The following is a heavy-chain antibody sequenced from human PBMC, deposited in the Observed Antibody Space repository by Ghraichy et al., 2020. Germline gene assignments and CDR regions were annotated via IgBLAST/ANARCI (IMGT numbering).Heavy chain of an antibody. J-gene: IGHJ4*02. D-gene: IGHD1/OR15-1a*01. V-gene: IGHV3-64D*06. CDR2: IGSNGSSA. Sequence: GGSLRLSCSASGFTFSGYAMHWVRQAPGKGLEYVSAIGSNGSSAHYIDAVKGRFTISRDNSNSTLFLQMRSLEPEDTAVYYCVRDRSDYTAGNIKGFDYWGQGVLVIVSP. CDR1: GFTFSGYA. CDR3: VRDRSDYTAGNIKGFDY.